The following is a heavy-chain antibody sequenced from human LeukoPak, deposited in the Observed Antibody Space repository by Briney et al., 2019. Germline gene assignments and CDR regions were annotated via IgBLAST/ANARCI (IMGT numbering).Heavy chain of an antibody. J-gene: IGHJ3*02. D-gene: IGHD5-24*01. CDR2: TYYRSKWCN. CDR3: ARERLQLGAFDI. CDR1: GDSFSSNSAA. V-gene: IGHV6-1*01. Sequence: SQTLSLTCAISGDSFSSNSAAWNWLRQSPLRGLEWLGRTYYRSKWCNDYAVSVKSRITINPDTSKNQFSLQLNSVTPEDTAVYYCARERLQLGAFDIWGPGTMVTVSS.